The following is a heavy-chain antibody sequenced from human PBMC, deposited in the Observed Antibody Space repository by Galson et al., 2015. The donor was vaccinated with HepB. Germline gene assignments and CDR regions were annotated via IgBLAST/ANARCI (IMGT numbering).Heavy chain of an antibody. D-gene: IGHD2-21*02. V-gene: IGHV1-69*13. Sequence: SVKVSCKASGGVFTTNVFSWVRQAPGRGLEWMGGIVPIFKKTTYAQRFQGRVTVTADEYTRTVYLDMSSLTTEDTAVYYCAQGDWSDSGDFPYHYMDVWGKGTTVTVSS. CDR1: GGVFTTNV. CDR2: IVPIFKKT. CDR3: AQGDWSDSGDFPYHYMDV. J-gene: IGHJ6*03.